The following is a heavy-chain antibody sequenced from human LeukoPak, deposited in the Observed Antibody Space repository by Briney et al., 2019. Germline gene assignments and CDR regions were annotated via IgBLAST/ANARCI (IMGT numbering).Heavy chain of an antibody. CDR2: INAGNGNT. D-gene: IGHD3-10*01. Sequence: ASVKVSCKASGYTFTSYAMHWVRQAPGQRLEWMGWINAGNGNTKYSQKLQGRVTITRDTSASTAYMELSSLRSEDTAVYYCARTTPDYYGSGTLFAWGQGTLVTVSS. CDR1: GYTFTSYA. V-gene: IGHV1-3*01. J-gene: IGHJ5*02. CDR3: ARTTPDYYGSGTLFA.